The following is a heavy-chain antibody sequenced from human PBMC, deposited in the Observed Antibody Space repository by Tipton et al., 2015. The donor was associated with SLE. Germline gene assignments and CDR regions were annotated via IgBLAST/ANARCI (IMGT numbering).Heavy chain of an antibody. CDR3: AREAPYCGGDCYEF. CDR2: INYSGST. Sequence: TLSLTCTVSGGSISSHYWSWIRRPPGKALEWIAYINYSGSTNYNPSLKSRVTMSVDTSKNQFSLKLTSVTAADTAVYYCAREAPYCGGDCYEFWGQGIQVTVSS. CDR1: GGSISSHY. J-gene: IGHJ4*02. D-gene: IGHD2-21*01. V-gene: IGHV4-59*11.